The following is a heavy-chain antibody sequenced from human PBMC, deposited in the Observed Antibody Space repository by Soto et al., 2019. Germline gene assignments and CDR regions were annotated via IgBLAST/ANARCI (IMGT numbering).Heavy chain of an antibody. CDR3: ASDLRTT. CDR2: MNPNSGHT. CDR1: GYTFTSHD. Sequence: QVQLVQSGAEVKKPGASVKVSCKASGYTFTSHDINWMRQTTGQGLEWMGWMNPNSGHTNSAQKFQGRVTMTRDTTLNTAYMELTNLRSEDTPIYYCASDLRTTWGQGTLVNVSS. D-gene: IGHD2-2*01. J-gene: IGHJ5*02. V-gene: IGHV1-8*01.